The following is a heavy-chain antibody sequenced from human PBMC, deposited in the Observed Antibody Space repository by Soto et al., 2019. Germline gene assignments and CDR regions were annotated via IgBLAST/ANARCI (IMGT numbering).Heavy chain of an antibody. CDR2: IYPGDSDT. V-gene: IGHV5-51*01. D-gene: IGHD3-9*01. Sequence: PGESLKISCKGSGYSLTSYWIGWVRQMPGKGLEWMGIIYPGDSDTRYSPSFQGQVTISADKSISTAYLQWSSLKASDTAMYYCARNYDILTGYTWFDPWGQGTLVTVSS. J-gene: IGHJ5*02. CDR1: GYSLTSYW. CDR3: ARNYDILTGYTWFDP.